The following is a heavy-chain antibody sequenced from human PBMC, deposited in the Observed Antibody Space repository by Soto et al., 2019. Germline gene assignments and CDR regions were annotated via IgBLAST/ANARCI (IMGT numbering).Heavy chain of an antibody. CDR3: ARMSGTYYVPDY. J-gene: IGHJ4*02. CDR2: IYHSGST. D-gene: IGHD1-26*01. CDR1: NASITSSGYY. V-gene: IGHV4-31*03. Sequence: QVQLQESGPRLVEASQTLSLTCTVSNASITSSGYYWSWVRQPHGKRLEWIGYIYHSGSTFYSPSLQSRLTRSVDTSKNQFSLTLRSVTAADTAVYHCARMSGTYYVPDYWGQGTLVTVSS.